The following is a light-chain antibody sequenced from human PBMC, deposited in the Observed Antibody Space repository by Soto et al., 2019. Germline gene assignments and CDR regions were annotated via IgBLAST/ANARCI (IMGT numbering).Light chain of an antibody. J-gene: IGLJ1*01. CDR3: SSYTSSSTYV. Sequence: QSALTQPPSVSGSPGQSVAISCTGTSSDVGNSNGVSWYHQPPGTAPKLMIYDVNHRPSGVPDRFSGSKSGNTASLTISGLQAEDEGDYYCSSYTSSSTYVFGTGTKLTVL. CDR2: DVN. V-gene: IGLV2-18*02. CDR1: SSDVGNSNG.